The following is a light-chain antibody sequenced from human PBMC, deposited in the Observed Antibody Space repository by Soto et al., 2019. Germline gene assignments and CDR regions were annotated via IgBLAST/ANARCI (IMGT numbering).Light chain of an antibody. CDR1: SSDVGGYSY. CDR2: EVS. CDR3: SSYARNRDVL. Sequence: QSVLTQPPSASXSPGESVAISCTGTSSDVGGYSYVSWYQQHPGKDPKLMIYEVSNRPSGVPDRFSGSKSVNTASLTVSGLQAEDDADYYCSSYARNRDVLFGGGTKLTVL. V-gene: IGLV2-8*01. J-gene: IGLJ2*01.